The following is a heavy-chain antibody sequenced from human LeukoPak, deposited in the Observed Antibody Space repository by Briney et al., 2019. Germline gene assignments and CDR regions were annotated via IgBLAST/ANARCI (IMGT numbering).Heavy chain of an antibody. CDR1: GFTFSSYD. V-gene: IGHV3-30*18. D-gene: IGHD3-9*01. J-gene: IGHJ2*01. Sequence: QPGRSLRLSCAASGFTFSSYDMHWVRQAPGKGLEWVALISYDGSNKYYADSVKGRFTISRDSSKNTLYLQMNSLRAEDTAVYYCAKDPTYYDILTGYYLGWYFDLWGRGTLVTVSS. CDR3: AKDPTYYDILTGYYLGWYFDL. CDR2: ISYDGSNK.